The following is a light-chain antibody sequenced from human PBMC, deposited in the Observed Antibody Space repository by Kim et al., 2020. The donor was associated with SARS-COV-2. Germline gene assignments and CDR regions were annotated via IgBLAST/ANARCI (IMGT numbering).Light chain of an antibody. V-gene: IGLV2-8*01. CDR1: SSDVGGYNY. Sequence: QSRPLPCTGTSSDVGGYNYVPWYQHHPGKAPKLMIYDVDKRPSGIPDRFSGSKSGNTASLTVSGLQAEDEADYYCGSYTGSNNFAVFGGGTQLTVL. CDR2: DVD. CDR3: GSYTGSNNFAV. J-gene: IGLJ7*01.